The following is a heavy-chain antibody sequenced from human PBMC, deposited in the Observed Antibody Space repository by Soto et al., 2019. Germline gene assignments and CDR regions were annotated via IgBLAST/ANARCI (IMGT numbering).Heavy chain of an antibody. J-gene: IGHJ6*02. CDR3: GRDRVMRGNSYYYGMDV. Sequence: VLLEQSGAEVKKPGSSVKVSCKTSGGTFSNFAISWVRLAPGQGLEWMGVIIPKFSAPTYAQKFQGRVXXTXXESTSTACMELGSLRSEDTAVYYCGRDRVMRGNSYYYGMDVWGQGTTVIVSS. V-gene: IGHV1-69*05. CDR1: GGTFSNFA. CDR2: IIPKFSAP. D-gene: IGHD2-21*01.